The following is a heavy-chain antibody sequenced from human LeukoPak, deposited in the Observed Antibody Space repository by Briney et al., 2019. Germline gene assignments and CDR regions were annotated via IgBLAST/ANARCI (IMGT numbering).Heavy chain of an antibody. Sequence: GASVKVSCKVSGYTLTELSMHWVRQAPGRGLEWMGGFDPEDGETIYAQKFQGRVTMTEDTSTDTAYMELSSLRSEDTAVYYCATARNTYYYGPGTGLGMDVWGQGTTVTVSS. CDR2: FDPEDGET. CDR3: ATARNTYYYGPGTGLGMDV. CDR1: GYTLTELS. V-gene: IGHV1-24*01. J-gene: IGHJ6*02. D-gene: IGHD3-10*01.